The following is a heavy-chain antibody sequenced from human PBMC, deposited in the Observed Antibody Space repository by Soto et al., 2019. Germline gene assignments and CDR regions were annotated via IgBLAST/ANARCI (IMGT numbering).Heavy chain of an antibody. CDR2: ISYDGSNK. V-gene: IGHV3-30-3*01. CDR1: GFTFSSYA. J-gene: IGHJ4*02. D-gene: IGHD2-8*01. CDR3: ARDLSRYCTNGVCSDFDY. Sequence: GGSLRLSCAASGFTFSSYAMHWVRQAPGKGLEWVAVISYDGSNKYYADSVKGRFTISRDNSKNTLYLQMSSLRAEDTAVYYCARDLSRYCTNGVCSDFDYWGQGTLVTVSS.